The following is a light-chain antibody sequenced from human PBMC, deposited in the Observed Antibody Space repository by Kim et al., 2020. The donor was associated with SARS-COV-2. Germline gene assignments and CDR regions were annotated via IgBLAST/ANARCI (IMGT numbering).Light chain of an antibody. Sequence: AYVGDRVTITWRASQDIRNDLGWYQQNPGRAPKRLIYGASSLQSRVPSRFSGSGSGTEFTLTISSVQPEVFATYFCLQHSTYPITSGQGTRLEIK. CDR1: QDIRND. J-gene: IGKJ5*01. CDR3: LQHSTYPIT. V-gene: IGKV1-17*01. CDR2: GAS.